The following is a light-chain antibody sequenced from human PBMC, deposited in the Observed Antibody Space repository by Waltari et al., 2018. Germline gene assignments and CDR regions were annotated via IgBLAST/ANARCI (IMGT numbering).Light chain of an antibody. J-gene: IGLJ2*01. Sequence: QSALTQPASVSGSPGQSITISCTGTSSDIGDYNYVSWFQQHPGKAPKLMIFGFSERPAGVSNRFSGSKSGNTASLTISGLQAEDEADYYCSSDIGGSALVIFGGGSKLTVL. CDR1: SSDIGDYNY. CDR2: GFS. V-gene: IGLV2-14*03. CDR3: SSDIGGSALVI.